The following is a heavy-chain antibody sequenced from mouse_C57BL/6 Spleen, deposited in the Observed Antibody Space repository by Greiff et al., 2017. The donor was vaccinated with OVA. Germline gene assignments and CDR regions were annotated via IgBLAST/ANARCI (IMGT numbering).Heavy chain of an antibody. CDR2: ISSGGDYI. D-gene: IGHD1-1*01. V-gene: IGHV5-9-1*02. CDR1: GFTFSSYA. Sequence: EVKVEESGEGLVKPGGSLKLSCAASGFTFSSYAMSWVRQTPEKRLEWVAYISSGGDYIYYADTVKGRFTISRDNARNTLYLQMSSLKSEDTAMYYCTREGDYYGLFYAMDYWGQGTSVTVSS. CDR3: TREGDYYGLFYAMDY. J-gene: IGHJ4*01.